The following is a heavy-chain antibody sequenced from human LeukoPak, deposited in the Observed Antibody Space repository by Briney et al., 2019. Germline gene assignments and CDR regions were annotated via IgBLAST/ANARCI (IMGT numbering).Heavy chain of an antibody. CDR3: AKDPGSGTSY. Sequence: PGGSLRLSCAASGFTFSSYAMSWVRQAPGKGLEWVSAISGSGGSTYYADSVKGRFTISRDNSKNTLYLQMNSLRVEDTAIYYCAKDPGSGTSYWGQGTLVTVSS. CDR2: ISGSGGST. V-gene: IGHV3-23*01. CDR1: GFTFSSYA. D-gene: IGHD3-10*01. J-gene: IGHJ4*02.